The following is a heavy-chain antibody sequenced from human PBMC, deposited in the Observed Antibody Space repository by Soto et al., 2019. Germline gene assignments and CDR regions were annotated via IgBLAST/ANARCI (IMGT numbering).Heavy chain of an antibody. CDR3: AGDRIGPGATFDL. V-gene: IGHV4-61*01. J-gene: IGHJ4*02. CDR1: GTSVRSGTYY. Sequence: QVQLQESGPGQLKPSETLSLTCSVSGTSVRSGTYYWTWIRQRPGKGLEWIGYMYYGGRTNYNPSLKSRLTRSIDESKNQFSLRLHSVTAADTAMYYCAGDRIGPGATFDLWGQGNLVAVSS. CDR2: MYYGGRT. D-gene: IGHD1-26*01.